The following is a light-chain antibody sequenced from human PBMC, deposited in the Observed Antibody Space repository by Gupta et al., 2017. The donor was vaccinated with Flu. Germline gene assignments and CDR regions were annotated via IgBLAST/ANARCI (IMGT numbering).Light chain of an antibody. CDR2: SAT. CDR1: QSVTGKF. V-gene: IGKV3-20*01. CDR3: QCYISLPLT. J-gene: IGKJ4*02. Sequence: VLTQSPGTLSSSSGERVTLSCRASQSVTGKFLAWYQQKFRQAPRLLNYSATSRAAGVPDRGSGSGSGADFTLTINRMDHEDFTVYYCQCYISLPLTFGGGTKVEIK.